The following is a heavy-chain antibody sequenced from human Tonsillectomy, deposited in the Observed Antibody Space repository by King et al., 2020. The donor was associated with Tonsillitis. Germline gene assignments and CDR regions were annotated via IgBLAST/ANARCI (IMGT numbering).Heavy chain of an antibody. D-gene: IGHD6-19*01. Sequence: VQLVESGGGLVKPGGSLRLSCAASGFTFSSYSMNWVRQAPGKGLEWVSSISSSSIYIYYADSVKGRFTISRDNAKNSLYLQMNSLRAEDTAVYYCARGPNSSGWYSAFDIWGQGTMVTVSS. CDR2: ISSSSIYI. V-gene: IGHV3-21*01. CDR3: ARGPNSSGWYSAFDI. CDR1: GFTFSSYS. J-gene: IGHJ3*02.